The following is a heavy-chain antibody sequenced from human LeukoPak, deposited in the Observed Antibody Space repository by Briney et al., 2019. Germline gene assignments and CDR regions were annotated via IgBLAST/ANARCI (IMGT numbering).Heavy chain of an antibody. Sequence: ASVKVSCKASGYTFTCYYMHWVRQAPGQGLEWMGWINPNSGGTNYAQKFQGRVTMTRDTSISTAYMELSRLRSGDTAVYYCARASPLLRPSMDVWGKGTTVTISS. D-gene: IGHD2/OR15-2a*01. J-gene: IGHJ6*03. CDR3: ARASPLLRPSMDV. V-gene: IGHV1-2*02. CDR2: INPNSGGT. CDR1: GYTFTCYY.